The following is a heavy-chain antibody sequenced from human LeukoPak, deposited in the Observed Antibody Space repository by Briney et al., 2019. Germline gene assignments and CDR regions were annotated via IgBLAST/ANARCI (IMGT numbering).Heavy chain of an antibody. Sequence: ASVKVSCKVSGYTLTELSMHWVRQAPGKGLEWMGGFDPEDGETIYGQKFQGRVTMTEDTSTDTAYMELSSLRSEDTAVYYCATFAGTIFGVVIPPFDYWGQGTLVTVSS. V-gene: IGHV1-24*01. D-gene: IGHD3-3*01. CDR3: ATFAGTIFGVVIPPFDY. J-gene: IGHJ4*02. CDR2: FDPEDGET. CDR1: GYTLTELS.